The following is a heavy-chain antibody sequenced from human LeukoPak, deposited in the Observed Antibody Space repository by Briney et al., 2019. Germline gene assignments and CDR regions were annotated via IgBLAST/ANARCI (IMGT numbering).Heavy chain of an antibody. CDR1: GGSFSGYY. V-gene: IGHV4-34*01. CDR3: ARHTIVGATGENWFDP. D-gene: IGHD1-26*01. CDR2: INHSGST. J-gene: IGHJ5*02. Sequence: SETLSLTCAVYGGSFSGYYWSWIRQPPGKGLEWIGEINHSGSTNYNPSLKSRVTISVDTSKNQFSLKLSSVTAAATAVYYCARHTIVGATGENWFDPWGQGTLVTVSS.